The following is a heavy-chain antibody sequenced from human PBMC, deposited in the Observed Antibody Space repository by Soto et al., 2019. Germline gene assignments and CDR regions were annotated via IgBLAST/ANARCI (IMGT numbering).Heavy chain of an antibody. D-gene: IGHD1-26*01. Sequence: QVQLQESGPGLVKPSETLSLTCTVSGGSISSYYWSWIRQPPGKGLEWIGYIYYSGSTNYNPSLKSRVTISVDTSKNQFSLKLSSVTAADTAVYYCARGGSGSYFGKGFDYWGQGTLVTVSS. CDR3: ARGGSGSYFGKGFDY. CDR2: IYYSGST. V-gene: IGHV4-59*01. J-gene: IGHJ4*02. CDR1: GGSISSYY.